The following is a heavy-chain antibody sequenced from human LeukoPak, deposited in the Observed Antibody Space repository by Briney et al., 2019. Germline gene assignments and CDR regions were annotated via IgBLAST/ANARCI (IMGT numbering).Heavy chain of an antibody. Sequence: GASVKVSCKASGGTFSSYAISWVRQAPGQGLEWMGGIIPIFGTANYAQKFQGRVTITADESTSTAYMELSSLRSEDTAVYCCARDTLRPGHYFDYWGQGTLVTVSS. V-gene: IGHV1-69*13. J-gene: IGHJ4*02. CDR2: IIPIFGTA. D-gene: IGHD2-8*02. CDR1: GGTFSSYA. CDR3: ARDTLRPGHYFDY.